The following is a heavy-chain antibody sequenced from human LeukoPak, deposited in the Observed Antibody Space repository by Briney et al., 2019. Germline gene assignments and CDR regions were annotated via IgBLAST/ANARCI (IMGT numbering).Heavy chain of an antibody. Sequence: PSETLSLTCTVSGGSISSYHWSWIRQPAGKGLEWIGRIYTSGTTNYNPSLKSRVTMSLDTSKNQFSLKLSSVTAADTAVYYCARQLYGGNSVGFVWFDPWGQGTLVTVSS. CDR2: IYTSGTT. CDR1: GGSISSYH. J-gene: IGHJ5*02. D-gene: IGHD4-17*01. V-gene: IGHV4-4*07. CDR3: ARQLYGGNSVGFVWFDP.